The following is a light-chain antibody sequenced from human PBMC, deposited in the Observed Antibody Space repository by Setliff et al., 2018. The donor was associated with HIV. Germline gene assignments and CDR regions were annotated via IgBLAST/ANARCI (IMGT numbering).Light chain of an antibody. CDR3: CSFTTSATLGLYV. Sequence: QSALTQPASVSGSPGQSITISCTGTSSDVGSYDYVSWYQQHPAKAPKLVIFDVSNRPSGISRRFSGSKSGNTASLTISGLKVEDEADYYCCSFTTSATLGLYVFGTGTKVTVL. J-gene: IGLJ1*01. CDR1: SSDVGSYDY. CDR2: DVS. V-gene: IGLV2-14*03.